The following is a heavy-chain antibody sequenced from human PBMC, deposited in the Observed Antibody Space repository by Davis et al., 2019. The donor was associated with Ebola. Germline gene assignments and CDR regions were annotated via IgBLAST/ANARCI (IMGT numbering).Heavy chain of an antibody. J-gene: IGHJ4*02. CDR2: VSHSEREK. V-gene: IGHV3-30*03. D-gene: IGHD3-3*01. Sequence: PGGSLRLSCAASGFTFSNYVMHWVRQAPGKGLEWVAVVSHSEREKFYGDSVKGRFTISRDNSENTLYLQMNRLTADDTAVYYCARAVFHEVLDYWGQGTPVTVSS. CDR1: GFTFSNYV. CDR3: ARAVFHEVLDY.